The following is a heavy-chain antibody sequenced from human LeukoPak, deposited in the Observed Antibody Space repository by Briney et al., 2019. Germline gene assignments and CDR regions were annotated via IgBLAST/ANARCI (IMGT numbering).Heavy chain of an antibody. CDR2: IYASGNT. V-gene: IGHV4-61*02. J-gene: IGHJ5*02. Sequence: PSETLSLTCTVYGGSFTSDNYYWSWIRQPAGKGLEWIGRIYASGNTYYNPSLKSRVTISVDTSKNQFSLKLSSVTAADTAVYYCARSRYYDSSSFDPWGQGTLVTVSS. D-gene: IGHD3-22*01. CDR1: GGSFTSDNYY. CDR3: ARSRYYDSSSFDP.